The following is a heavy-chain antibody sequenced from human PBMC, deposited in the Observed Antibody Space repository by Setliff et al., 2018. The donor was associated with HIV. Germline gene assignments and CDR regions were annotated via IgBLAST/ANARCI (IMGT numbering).Heavy chain of an antibody. CDR3: VGRTPYYFYMDV. CDR1: GYTFTDDY. CDR2: INPNSGGT. D-gene: IGHD1-7*01. V-gene: IGHV1-2*01. J-gene: IGHJ6*03. Sequence: GASVKVSCKASGYTFTDDYMHWVRQAPGQGLEWMGWINPNSGGTNYAQKFQGRVTIPSDRSVSTAYMELSSLRSEDMVVYSCVGRTPYYFYMDVWGKGTTVTVSS.